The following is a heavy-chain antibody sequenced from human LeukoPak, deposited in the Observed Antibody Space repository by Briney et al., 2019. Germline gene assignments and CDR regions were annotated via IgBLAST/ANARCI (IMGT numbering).Heavy chain of an antibody. CDR3: VAFWDYYDSSGYYSDY. D-gene: IGHD3-22*01. J-gene: IGHJ4*02. V-gene: IGHV1-69*13. CDR2: IIPIFGTA. Sequence: GASVKVSCKASGGTFSSYAISWVRQAPGQGLEWMGGIIPIFGTANYAQKFQGRVTITADESTSTAYMELSSLRSEDTAVYYCVAFWDYYDSSGYYSDYWGQGTLVTVSS. CDR1: GGTFSSYA.